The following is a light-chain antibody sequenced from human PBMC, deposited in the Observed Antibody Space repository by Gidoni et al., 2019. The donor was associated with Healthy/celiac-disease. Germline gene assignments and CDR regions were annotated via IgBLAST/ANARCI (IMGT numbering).Light chain of an antibody. CDR3: SSYTSTTSLV. CDR1: SSDGGGSNY. CDR2: EVS. V-gene: IGLV2-14*01. Sequence: QSALSPPASVSGSRGPSLTVSCSGTSSDGGGSNYVSCSQQHPGKGTTLMIYEVSTRPPGVSNRFSGSTSRHTASLTISGLQAEYSAHYYRSSYTSTTSLVFGGGTKLTVL. J-gene: IGLJ2*01.